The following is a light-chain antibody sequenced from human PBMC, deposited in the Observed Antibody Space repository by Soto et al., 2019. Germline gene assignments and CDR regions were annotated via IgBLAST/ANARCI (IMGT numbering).Light chain of an antibody. Sequence: QPVLTQSPSASASLGASVKLTCTLSSGHRSYAIAWHQQQPEKGPRYLMKLNSDDSHSKGDGIPDRFSGSSSGAERYLTISSLQSGDEADYYCQTWGTGIQVFGGGTQLTVL. CDR1: SGHRSYA. CDR2: LNSDDSH. CDR3: QTWGTGIQV. V-gene: IGLV4-69*01. J-gene: IGLJ3*02.